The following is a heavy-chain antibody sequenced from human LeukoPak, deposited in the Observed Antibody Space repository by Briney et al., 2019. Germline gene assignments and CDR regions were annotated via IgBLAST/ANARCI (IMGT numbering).Heavy chain of an antibody. CDR3: ARGPTKDY. CDR2: INHSGST. J-gene: IGHJ4*02. Sequence: SETLSLTCAVYGGSFSGCYWSWIRQPPGKGLEWIGEINHSGSTNYNPSLKSRVTISVDTSKNQFSLKLSSVTAADTAVYYCARGPTKDYWGQGTLVTVSS. V-gene: IGHV4-34*01. D-gene: IGHD1-26*01. CDR1: GGSFSGCY.